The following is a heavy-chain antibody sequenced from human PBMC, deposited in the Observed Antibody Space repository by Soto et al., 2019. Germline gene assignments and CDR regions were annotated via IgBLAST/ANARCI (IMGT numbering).Heavy chain of an antibody. CDR3: GRGGDKTGLDY. V-gene: IGHV4-34*01. Sequence: KSSETLSLTCAVYGGSFSGYYWSWIRQPPGKGLEWIGEINHSGSTNYNPSLKSRVTISVDTSKNQFSLKLSSVTAADTAVYSWGRGGDKTGLDYWGQGTLFTVPS. J-gene: IGHJ4*02. CDR2: INHSGST. D-gene: IGHD3-16*01. CDR1: GGSFSGYY.